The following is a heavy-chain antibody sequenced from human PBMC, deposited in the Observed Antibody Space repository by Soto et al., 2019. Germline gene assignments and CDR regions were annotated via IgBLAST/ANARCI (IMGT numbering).Heavy chain of an antibody. Sequence: QVHLVESGGGVVQPGRSLRLSCAASGFTFTTYAIHWDRQPLGKGLEWVAVISNDGRGKYYADAVKGRSSISRDNSKNTLYMHMNSLRSDDAAVYYCARDQCFGGGRSCYYFDFWGQGTLVTVSS. V-gene: IGHV3-30*04. CDR2: ISNDGRGK. J-gene: IGHJ4*02. CDR1: GFTFTTYA. D-gene: IGHD2-15*01. CDR3: ARDQCFGGGRSCYYFDF.